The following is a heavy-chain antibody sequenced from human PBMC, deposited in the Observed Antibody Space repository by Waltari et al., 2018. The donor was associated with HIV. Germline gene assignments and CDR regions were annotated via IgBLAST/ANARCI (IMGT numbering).Heavy chain of an antibody. CDR2: IYSGGST. CDR1: CFTARGYY. J-gene: IGHJ4*02. CDR3: ARGYSSGPYYFDY. V-gene: IGHV3-53*01. D-gene: IGHD6-19*01. Sequence: EVQLVESGGGLIQPGGSLRLSCAASCFTARGYYMSWVGQAPGKGLEWVSVIYSGGSTYYADSVKGRFTISRDNSKNTLYLQMNSLRAEDTAVYYCARGYSSGPYYFDYWGQGTLVTVSS.